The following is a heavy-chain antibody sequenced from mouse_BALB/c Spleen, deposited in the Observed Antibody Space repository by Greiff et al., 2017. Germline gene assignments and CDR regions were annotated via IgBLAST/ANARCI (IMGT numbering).Heavy chain of an antibody. CDR3: ARDVYYVYDGWFAY. V-gene: IGHV2-9*02. Sequence: VQLQQSGPGLVAPSQSLSITCTVSGFSLTSYGVHWVRQPPGKGLEWLGVIWAGGSTNYNSALMSRLSISKDNSKSQVFLKMNSLQTDDTTMYYFARDVYYVYDGWFAYWGQGTLVTVSA. J-gene: IGHJ3*01. D-gene: IGHD2-2*01. CDR2: IWAGGST. CDR1: GFSLTSYG.